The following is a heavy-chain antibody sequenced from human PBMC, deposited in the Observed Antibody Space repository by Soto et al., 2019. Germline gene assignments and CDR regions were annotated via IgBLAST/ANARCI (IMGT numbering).Heavy chain of an antibody. CDR1: GFTFSSYA. J-gene: IGHJ5*02. CDR2: ISYDGSNK. Sequence: QVQLVESGGGVVQPGRSLRLSCAASGFTFSSYAMHWVRQAPGEGLEWVAVISYDGSNKCYADSVKGRFTISRDNSKNTLYLQMNSLRAEDTAVYYCARSLFWVSSRFDPWGQGTLVTVSS. D-gene: IGHD3-3*01. CDR3: ARSLFWVSSRFDP. V-gene: IGHV3-30-3*01.